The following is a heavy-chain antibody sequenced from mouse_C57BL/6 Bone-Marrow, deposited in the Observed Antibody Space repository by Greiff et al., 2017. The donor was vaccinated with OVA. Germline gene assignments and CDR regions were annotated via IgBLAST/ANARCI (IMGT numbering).Heavy chain of an antibody. J-gene: IGHJ3*01. CDR2: INPSTGGT. Sequence: VHVKQSGPELVKPGASVKISCKASGYSFTGYYMNWVKQSPEKSLEWIGEINPSTGGTTYNQKFKAKATLTVDKSSSTAYMQLKSLTSEDSAVYYCARSAQGFAYWGQGTLVTVSA. V-gene: IGHV1-42*01. CDR3: ARSAQGFAY. D-gene: IGHD3-2*02. CDR1: GYSFTGYY.